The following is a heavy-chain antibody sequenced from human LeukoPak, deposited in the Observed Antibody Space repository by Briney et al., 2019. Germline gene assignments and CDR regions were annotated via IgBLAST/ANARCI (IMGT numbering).Heavy chain of an antibody. V-gene: IGHV4-34*01. CDR2: INHSGST. J-gene: IGHJ4*02. CDR1: GGSFSGNY. D-gene: IGHD2-2*01. Sequence: SETLSLTCAVYGGSFSGNYWSWIRQPPGKGLEWIGEINHSGSTNYNPSLKSRVTISVDTSKNQFSLKLSSVTAADTAVYYCARYQLLIGVDYWGQGTLVTVSS. CDR3: ARYQLLIGVDY.